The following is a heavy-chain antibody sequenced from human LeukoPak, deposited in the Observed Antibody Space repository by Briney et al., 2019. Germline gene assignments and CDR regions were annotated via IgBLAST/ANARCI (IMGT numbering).Heavy chain of an antibody. J-gene: IGHJ4*02. CDR3: ARGPRILAAGSYYFDY. D-gene: IGHD6-13*01. V-gene: IGHV3-11*01. Sequence: GGSLRLSCAASGFSFKDYYFSWIRQAPGKGLEWVSFINVNGGALYYADFVKGRFTISRDNAKSSLYLEMNSLRVEDTAVYYCARGPRILAAGSYYFDYWGQGSLLTVSS. CDR1: GFSFKDYY. CDR2: INVNGGAL.